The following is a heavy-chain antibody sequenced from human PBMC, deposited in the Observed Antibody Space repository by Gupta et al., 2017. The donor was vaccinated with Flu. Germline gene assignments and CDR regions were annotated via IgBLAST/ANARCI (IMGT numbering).Heavy chain of an antibody. CDR2: IIPIFGTA. J-gene: IGHJ4*02. V-gene: IGHV1-69*01. CDR1: GGTFSSYA. CDR3: ARGIAAAGPLWGGFDY. Sequence: QVQLVQSGAEVKKPGSSVKVSCKASGGTFSSYAISWVRQAPGQGLEWMGGIIPIFGTANYAQKFQGRVTITADESTSTAYMELSSLRSQDTAVYYCARGIAAAGPLWGGFDYWGQGTLVTVSS. D-gene: IGHD6-13*01.